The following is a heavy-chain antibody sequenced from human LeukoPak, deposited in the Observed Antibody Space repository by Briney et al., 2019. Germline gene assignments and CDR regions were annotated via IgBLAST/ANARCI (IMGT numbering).Heavy chain of an antibody. CDR1: GYTFTGYY. Sequence: ASVKVSCKASGYTFTGYYMHWVRQAPGQGLEWMGWINPNSGGTNYAQKFQGRVTMTRDTSISTACMELSRLRSDDTAVCYCARDRSVIAARFDYWGQGTLVTVSS. CDR2: INPNSGGT. CDR3: ARDRSVIAARFDY. D-gene: IGHD6-6*01. V-gene: IGHV1-2*02. J-gene: IGHJ4*02.